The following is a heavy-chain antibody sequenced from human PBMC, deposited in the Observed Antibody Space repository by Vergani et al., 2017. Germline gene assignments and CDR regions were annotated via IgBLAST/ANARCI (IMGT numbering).Heavy chain of an antibody. CDR3: ARDITNHPMVERPPGFYGMDV. J-gene: IGHJ6*02. V-gene: IGHV3-43*01. D-gene: IGHD1-14*01. CDR2: ISWDGETA. Sequence: EVKLVESGGVVVQPGGSLRLSCATSGFTFDEYSIHWVRQPPGKGLEWVSVISWDGETAYYADSVRGRFTISRDNSNNSLYLQMNSLTTEDTAVYYCARDITNHPMVERPPGFYGMDVWGQGTTVTVSS. CDR1: GFTFDEYS.